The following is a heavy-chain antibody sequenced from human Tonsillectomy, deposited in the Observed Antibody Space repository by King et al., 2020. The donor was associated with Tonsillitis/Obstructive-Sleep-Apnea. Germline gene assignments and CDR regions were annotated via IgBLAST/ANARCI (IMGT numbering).Heavy chain of an antibody. CDR1: GGSFSTHY. D-gene: IGHD5-24*01. J-gene: IGHJ6*03. CDR2: INHSAGT. CDR3: STMDYFYNMDV. V-gene: IGHV4-34*01. Sequence: VQLQQWGAGLLRPSETLSLPCAVYGGSFSTHYWSWVRQPPGKGLEWIGEINHSAGTNYNPSLKSRVTISLDTSRNQFSLEMSSVTAADTAIYYCSTMDYFYNMDVWGKGTTVTVPS.